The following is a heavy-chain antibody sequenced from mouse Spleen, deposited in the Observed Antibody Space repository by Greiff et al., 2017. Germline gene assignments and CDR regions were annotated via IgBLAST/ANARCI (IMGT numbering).Heavy chain of an antibody. CDR3: ATLDYGNYDGFAY. J-gene: IGHJ3*01. CDR2: IDPEDGET. Sequence: EVQRVESGAELVRPGASVKLSCTASGFNIKDDYMHWVKQRTEQGLEWIGRIDPEDGETKYAPKFQGKATITADTSSNTAYLQLSSLTSEDTAVYYCATLDYGNYDGFAYWGQGTLVTVSA. V-gene: IGHV14-2*01. D-gene: IGHD2-1*01. CDR1: GFNIKDDY.